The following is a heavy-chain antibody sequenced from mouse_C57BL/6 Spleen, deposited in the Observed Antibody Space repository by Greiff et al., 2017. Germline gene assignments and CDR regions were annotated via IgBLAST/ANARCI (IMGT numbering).Heavy chain of an antibody. CDR1: GYTFTSYW. CDR2: IDPSDSYT. J-gene: IGHJ2*01. CDR3: ARRDGYYGVDY. V-gene: IGHV1-69*01. D-gene: IGHD2-3*01. Sequence: QVQLQQPGAELVMPGASVKLSCKASGYTFTSYWMHWVKQRPGQGLEWIGEIDPSDSYTNYNQKFKGKSPLTVDKSSSTAYMQLSSLASEDSAVYYCARRDGYYGVDYWGQGTTLTVSS.